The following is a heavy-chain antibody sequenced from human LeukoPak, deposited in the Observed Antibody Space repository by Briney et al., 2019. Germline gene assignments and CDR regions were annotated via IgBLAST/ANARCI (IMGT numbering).Heavy chain of an antibody. V-gene: IGHV3-7*03. J-gene: IGHJ4*02. CDR3: AKGIRKARYSGYEGDYFDY. D-gene: IGHD5-12*01. CDR1: LGSHW. Sequence: GGSLRLSCVGALGSHWMGWVRPAPGKGLEWVANIKEDGSQKYYMDSVKGRFTISRDNSKNSLYLQVNSLRTEDTALYYCAKGIRKARYSGYEGDYFDYWGQGTLVTVSS. CDR2: IKEDGSQK.